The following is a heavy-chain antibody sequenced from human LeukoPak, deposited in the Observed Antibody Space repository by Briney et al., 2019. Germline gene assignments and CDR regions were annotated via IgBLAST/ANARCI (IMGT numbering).Heavy chain of an antibody. CDR2: ISGSGVNT. CDR3: ASGKYRYGDNWFDP. J-gene: IGHJ5*02. Sequence: GGTLRLSCAASGFTFSNYAMSWVRQAPGKGLEWVSAISGSGVNTYYADSVKGRFTISRDNSKNTLYLQMNSLRAEDTAVYFCASGKYRYGDNWFDPWGQGTLVTVSS. CDR1: GFTFSNYA. V-gene: IGHV3-23*01. D-gene: IGHD5-18*01.